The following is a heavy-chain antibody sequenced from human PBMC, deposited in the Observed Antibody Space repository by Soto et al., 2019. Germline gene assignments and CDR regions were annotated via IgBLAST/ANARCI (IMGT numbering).Heavy chain of an antibody. CDR2: IHYSGTT. V-gene: IGHV4-59*01. D-gene: IGHD2-8*01. J-gene: IGHJ4*02. Sequence: PSETLSLTCTVSGTSISSYYWSWIRQPPGEGLEWVANIHYSGTTNYNPSLASRVTISVDTSKNQFSLKMTSVTAAYRAIYFCARYNSYAIDYWGRGTLVTISS. CDR1: GTSISSYY. CDR3: ARYNSYAIDY.